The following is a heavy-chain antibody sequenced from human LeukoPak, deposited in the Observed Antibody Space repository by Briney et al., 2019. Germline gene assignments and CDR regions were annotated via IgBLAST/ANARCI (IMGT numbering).Heavy chain of an antibody. CDR2: INPNSGGT. CDR1: GYTFTGYY. V-gene: IGHV1-2*02. D-gene: IGHD6-19*01. J-gene: IGHJ4*02. CDR3: VLERGGNSIGRGYYFDY. Sequence: GASVKVSCKASGYTFTGYYMHWVRQAPGRGLGWMGWINPNSGGTNYAQKFRGRVTMTRDTSISTAYMELSRLRSDDTAVYYCVLERGGNSIGRGYYFDYWGQGTLVTVSS.